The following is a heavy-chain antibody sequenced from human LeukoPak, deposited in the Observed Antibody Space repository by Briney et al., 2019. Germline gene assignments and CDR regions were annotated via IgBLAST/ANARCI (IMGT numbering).Heavy chain of an antibody. J-gene: IGHJ3*02. D-gene: IGHD3-22*01. V-gene: IGHV3-23*01. Sequence: PGGSLRLSCAASGFTISNHGMSWVRQAPGKGLEWASGISGSGRSTYYADSVKGRFTISRDISKNTPYLQMNSLRAEDTAVYYCARIPRIYDSSGHPAAFDIWGQGTMVTVSS. CDR3: ARIPRIYDSSGHPAAFDI. CDR2: ISGSGRST. CDR1: GFTISNHG.